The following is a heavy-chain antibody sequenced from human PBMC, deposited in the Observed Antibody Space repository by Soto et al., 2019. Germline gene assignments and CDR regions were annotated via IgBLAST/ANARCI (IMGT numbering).Heavy chain of an antibody. J-gene: IGHJ6*02. V-gene: IGHV1-18*01. D-gene: IGHD5-18*01. Sequence: QVQLVQSGAEVKKSGASVKVSCKASGYTFSNYEISWVRQGPGQGLEWMGWISGYNGNTHYEEKVQDRIKMTTDTSTSTTYLELRSLRSDDTAVYFCARDPGFGFGYSYAFAMDVWGQGTTVTVSS. CDR1: GYTFSNYE. CDR2: ISGYNGNT. CDR3: ARDPGFGFGYSYAFAMDV.